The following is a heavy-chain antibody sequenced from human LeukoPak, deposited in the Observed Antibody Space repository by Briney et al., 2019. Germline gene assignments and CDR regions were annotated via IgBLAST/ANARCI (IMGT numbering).Heavy chain of an antibody. J-gene: IGHJ3*02. CDR1: GFKFSHFG. V-gene: IGHV3-30*18. CDR2: ISHDGGNK. D-gene: IGHD1/OR15-1a*01. CDR3: AKQRGGTGTRIGAFDI. Sequence: GGSLRLSCAASGFKFSHFGLHWVRQAPGKGLEWVAVISHDGGNKYYGDSVKGRFTVSRDNSKNTVYLQMNSLRAGDTAVYYCAKQRGGTGTRIGAFDIWGQGTMVTVSS.